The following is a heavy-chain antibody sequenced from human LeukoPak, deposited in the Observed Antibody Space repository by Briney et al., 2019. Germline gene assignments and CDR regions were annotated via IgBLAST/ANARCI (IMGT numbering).Heavy chain of an antibody. CDR1: GGSISSGGQF. D-gene: IGHD2-2*01. CDR3: AGGGYCSVASCHAPLFDH. J-gene: IGHJ4*02. CDR2: IYYSGST. Sequence: SETLSLTCTVSGGSISSGGQFWSWVRQYPGKGLDWIGYIYYSGSTYYNPSLKSRATISVDTSNHRFSLKLTSVTAADTAMYYCAGGGYCSVASCHAPLFDHWGQGIPVTVSS. V-gene: IGHV4-31*03.